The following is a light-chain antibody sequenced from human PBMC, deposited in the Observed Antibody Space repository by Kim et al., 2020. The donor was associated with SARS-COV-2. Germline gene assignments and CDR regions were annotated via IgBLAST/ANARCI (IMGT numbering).Light chain of an antibody. Sequence: SVTISCSGSSSNIGGNTVSWYQQLPGTAPKLVIYSNNQRPSGVPDRFSGSKSRTSASLAISGLQSDDEADYYCATWDDSLNGKWVFGGGTKLTVL. V-gene: IGLV1-44*01. CDR2: SNN. CDR3: ATWDDSLNGKWV. J-gene: IGLJ3*02. CDR1: SSNIGGNT.